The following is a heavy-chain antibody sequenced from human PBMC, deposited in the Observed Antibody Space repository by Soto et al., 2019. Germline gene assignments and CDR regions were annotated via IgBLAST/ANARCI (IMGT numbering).Heavy chain of an antibody. CDR1: GFTFDDYA. J-gene: IGHJ6*03. Sequence: ESGGGLVQPGRSLRLSCAASGFTFDDYAMHWVRQAPGKGLEWVSGISWNSGNIGYADSVKGRFTISRDNAKNSLYLQMNSLRAEDTALYYCAKDKELDYYYYYMDVWGKGTTVTVSS. V-gene: IGHV3-9*01. D-gene: IGHD3-10*01. CDR3: AKDKELDYYYYYMDV. CDR2: ISWNSGNI.